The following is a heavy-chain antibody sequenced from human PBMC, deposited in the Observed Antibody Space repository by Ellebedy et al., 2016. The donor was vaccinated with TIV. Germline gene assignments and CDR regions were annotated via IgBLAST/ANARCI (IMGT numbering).Heavy chain of an antibody. Sequence: GESLKISXAASSAFIVSHEYMNWVRQAPGKGLEWISLIFSGGGIQYADSVKGRFTISRDHSQNTLYLQMNSLRVDDTAVYYCASNADQGYWGQGTLVTVSS. CDR2: IFSGGGI. J-gene: IGHJ4*02. V-gene: IGHV3-53*01. CDR3: ASNADQGY. CDR1: SAFIVSHEY.